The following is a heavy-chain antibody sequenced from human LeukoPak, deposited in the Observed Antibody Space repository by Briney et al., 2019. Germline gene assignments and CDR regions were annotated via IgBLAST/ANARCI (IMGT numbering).Heavy chain of an antibody. CDR2: ISYDGSNK. CDR3: ARDGIVGEFDY. Sequence: PGGSLRLSCAASGFTFSSYAMHWVRQDPGKGLEWVAVISYDGSNKYYADSVKGRFTISRDNSKNTLYLQMNSLRAEDTAVYYCARDGIVGEFDYWGQGTLVTVSS. CDR1: GFTFSSYA. D-gene: IGHD1-26*01. V-gene: IGHV3-30-3*01. J-gene: IGHJ4*02.